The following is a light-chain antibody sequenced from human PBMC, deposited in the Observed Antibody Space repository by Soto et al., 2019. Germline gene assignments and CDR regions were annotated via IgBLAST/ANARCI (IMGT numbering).Light chain of an antibody. J-gene: IGKJ4*01. Sequence: EIVLTQSPGTLSLSPGERATLSCRASQSVSSSYLAWYQQKPGQAPRLLVYGASTRATGIPDRFTGGGSGTDFTLTVTRLEPEDSAVYYCQQYESSPLTFGGGTKVDI. CDR3: QQYESSPLT. CDR2: GAS. V-gene: IGKV3-20*01. CDR1: QSVSSSY.